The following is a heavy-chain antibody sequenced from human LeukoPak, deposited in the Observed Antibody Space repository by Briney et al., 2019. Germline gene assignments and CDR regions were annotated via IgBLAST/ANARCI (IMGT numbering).Heavy chain of an antibody. Sequence: GESLKISCKASGYSFTNYWIGWVRQMPGKGLEWMGIIYPGDSDTRYSPSFQGQVTISADKSISTAYLQWSSLKASDTAMYYCARPDYDSSGYYHAFDIWGQGTMVTVSS. D-gene: IGHD3-22*01. CDR3: ARPDYDSSGYYHAFDI. CDR2: IYPGDSDT. CDR1: GYSFTNYW. V-gene: IGHV5-51*01. J-gene: IGHJ3*02.